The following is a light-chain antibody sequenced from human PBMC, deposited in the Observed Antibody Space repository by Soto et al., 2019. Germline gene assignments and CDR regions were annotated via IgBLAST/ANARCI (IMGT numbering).Light chain of an antibody. J-gene: IGKJ1*01. CDR2: WAS. CDR1: QSVLYSSNNKNY. V-gene: IGKV4-1*01. CDR3: QQYYSTRT. Sequence: DIVMTQSPDSLAVSLGERATINCKSSQSVLYSSNNKNYLAWYQHKPGQPPKLLIYWASTRESGVPDRFSGSASGTDFTLTISSLQAEDVAVYYCQQYYSTRTFGQGTKVEIK.